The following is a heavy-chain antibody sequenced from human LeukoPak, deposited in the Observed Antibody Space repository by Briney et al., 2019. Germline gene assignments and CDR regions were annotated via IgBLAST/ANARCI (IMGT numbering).Heavy chain of an antibody. V-gene: IGHV3-66*01. J-gene: IGHJ4*02. CDR2: INSGGTT. CDR1: GLTVTSKY. D-gene: IGHD6-19*01. CDR3: ATIVSDSSGWYHFDH. Sequence: GGSLRLSCAASGLTVTSKYMARVRQAPGKGLEWVSFINSGGTTNYADSVKGRFIISRDYSKNTLYLQMSSLRAEDTAVYYCATIVSDSSGWYHFDHWGQGALVTVSS.